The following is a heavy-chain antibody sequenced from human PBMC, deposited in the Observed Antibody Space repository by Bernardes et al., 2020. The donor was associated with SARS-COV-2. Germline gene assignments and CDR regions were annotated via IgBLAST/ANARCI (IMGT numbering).Heavy chain of an antibody. CDR1: GYTFTSYA. CDR2: INAGNGNT. V-gene: IGHV1-3*01. Sequence: ASVKVSCKASGYTFTSYAMHWVRQAPGQRLEWMGWINAGNGNTKYSQKFQGRVTITRDTSASTAYMELSSLRSEDTAVYYCARDRGRHLLWFGESDYWGQGTLVTVSS. CDR3: ARDRGRHLLWFGESDY. D-gene: IGHD3-10*01. J-gene: IGHJ4*02.